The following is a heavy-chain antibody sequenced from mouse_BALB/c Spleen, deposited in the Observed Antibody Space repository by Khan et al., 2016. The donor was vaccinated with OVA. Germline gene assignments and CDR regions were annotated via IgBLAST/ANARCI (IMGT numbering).Heavy chain of an antibody. CDR2: INTYTGEP. D-gene: IGHD2-4*01. V-gene: IGHV9-3-1*01. CDR3: ARYDYDDYFDS. CDR1: GYTFTNYG. Sequence: QIQLVQSGPELKKPGETVKISCKASGYTFTNYGMNWVKQAPGKGLKWMGWINTYTGEPTYVDDFKGRFVFSLETSASTAYLQINNLTNEDTATYFWARYDYDDYFDSWGQGTTLTGSS. J-gene: IGHJ2*01.